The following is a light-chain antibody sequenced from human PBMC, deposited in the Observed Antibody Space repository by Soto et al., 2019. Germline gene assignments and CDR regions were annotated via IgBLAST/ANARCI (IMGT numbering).Light chain of an antibody. J-gene: IGKJ3*01. V-gene: IGKV3-11*01. Sequence: EIVLTQSPATLSLSPGERATLSCRASQSVSSYFAWYQQKPGQAPRLLIYDASNRATGIPARFSGSGSGTDFTLPISSLEPEDFAVYYCQQRYNWPLFTFGPGTKVDI. CDR1: QSVSSY. CDR2: DAS. CDR3: QQRYNWPLFT.